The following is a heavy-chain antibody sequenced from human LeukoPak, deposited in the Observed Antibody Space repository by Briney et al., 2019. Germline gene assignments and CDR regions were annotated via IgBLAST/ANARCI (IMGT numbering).Heavy chain of an antibody. Sequence: ASVKVSCKASGYTFTSYGISWVRQAPGQGLEWMGWISAYNGNTNYAQKLQGRVTMTTDTSTSTAYMELRSLRSDDTAVYYCARAVGTHDFWSGYWDYYYYMDVWGKGTTVTVSS. CDR1: GYTFTSYG. D-gene: IGHD3-3*01. V-gene: IGHV1-18*01. J-gene: IGHJ6*03. CDR2: ISAYNGNT. CDR3: ARAVGTHDFWSGYWDYYYYMDV.